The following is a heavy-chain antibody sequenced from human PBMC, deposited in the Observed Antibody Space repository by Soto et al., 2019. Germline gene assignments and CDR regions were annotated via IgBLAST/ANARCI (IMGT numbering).Heavy chain of an antibody. J-gene: IGHJ4*02. CDR1: GYTFTTYA. D-gene: IGHD3-22*01. V-gene: IGHV1-3*01. CDR3: ATDPHYYDTTGYCLDH. CDR2: INADNGNT. Sequence: QVQLVQSGAEVKKPGASVKVSCKASGYTFTTYAMHWVRQAPGQRPEWMGWINADNGNTRYSQKFQGRVTITRDTSASTDYMELSSLRSEDTAVYYCATDPHYYDTTGYCLDHWGQGTLVTVSS.